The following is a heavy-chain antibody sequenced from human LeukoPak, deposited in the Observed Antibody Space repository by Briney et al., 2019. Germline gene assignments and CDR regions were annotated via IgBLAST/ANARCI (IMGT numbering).Heavy chain of an antibody. Sequence: PGGSLRLSCAASGFTFSSYEMNWVRQAPGKGLEWVSYISSSGSTIYYADSVKGRFTISRDNAKNSLYLQMNSLKTEDTAVYYCTTARGSGPGYFHHWGQGTLVTVSS. CDR3: TTARGSGPGYFHH. V-gene: IGHV3-48*03. D-gene: IGHD6-19*01. CDR2: ISSSGSTI. J-gene: IGHJ1*01. CDR1: GFTFSSYE.